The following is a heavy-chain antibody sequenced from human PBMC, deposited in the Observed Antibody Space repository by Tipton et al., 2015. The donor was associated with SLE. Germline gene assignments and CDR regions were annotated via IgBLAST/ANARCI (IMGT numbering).Heavy chain of an antibody. CDR1: GGPVSSGSYY. V-gene: IGHV4-39*07. CDR3: ARGPLLDL. J-gene: IGHJ2*01. Sequence: TLSLTCTVSGGPVSSGSYYWSWIRQPPGKGLEWIGEINHSGSTNYNPSLKSRVTISVDTSKNQFSLKLSSVTAADTAVYYCARGPLLDLWGRGTLVTVSS. CDR2: INHSGST. D-gene: IGHD5/OR15-5a*01.